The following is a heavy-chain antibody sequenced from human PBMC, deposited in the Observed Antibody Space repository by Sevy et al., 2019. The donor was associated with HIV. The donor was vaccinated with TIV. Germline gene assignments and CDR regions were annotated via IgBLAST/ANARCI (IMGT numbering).Heavy chain of an antibody. D-gene: IGHD6-13*01. CDR3: ARDYSTAAGKGGVDY. CDR1: GYSISSGYY. CDR2: IYHSGST. Sequence: SETLSLTCAVSGYSISSGYYWGWIRQPPGRGLEWIGSIYHSGSTYCNPSLKSRVTISVDTSKNQFSLKLSSVTAADTAVYYCARDYSTAAGKGGVDYWGQGTLVTVSS. V-gene: IGHV4-38-2*02. J-gene: IGHJ4*02.